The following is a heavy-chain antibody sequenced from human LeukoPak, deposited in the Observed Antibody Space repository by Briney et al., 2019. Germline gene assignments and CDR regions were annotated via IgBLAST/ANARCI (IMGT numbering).Heavy chain of an antibody. CDR2: IGSSGTTR. Sequence: TGGSLRLSCAVSGFPFSVYEMNWVRQAPGKGLEWVSNIGSSGTTRHYADSVKGRFSISRDNAKNSLYLQMNSLRAEDTAVYYCARGYGGAKGPADYWGQGTLVTVSS. CDR1: GFPFSVYE. D-gene: IGHD4-23*01. V-gene: IGHV3-48*03. CDR3: ARGYGGAKGPADY. J-gene: IGHJ4*02.